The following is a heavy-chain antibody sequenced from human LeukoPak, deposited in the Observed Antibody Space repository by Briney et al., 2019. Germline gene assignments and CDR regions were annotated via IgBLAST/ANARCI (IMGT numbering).Heavy chain of an antibody. CDR1: GDTFSAYS. CDR2: INVANAKA. Sequence: GASVKVSCKASGDTFSAYSIHWVRQAPGQTLEWMGWINVANAKAKYSQKFQDRFTIISDTSASIVYMELSGLTSEDAAAYYCAKSAYCSGGSCRDSWGQGTMVTVSS. J-gene: IGHJ4*02. CDR3: AKSAYCSGGSCRDS. D-gene: IGHD2-15*01. V-gene: IGHV1-3*01.